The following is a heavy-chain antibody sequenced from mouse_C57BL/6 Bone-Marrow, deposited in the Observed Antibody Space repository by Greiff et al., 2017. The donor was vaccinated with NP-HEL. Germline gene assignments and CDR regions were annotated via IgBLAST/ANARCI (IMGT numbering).Heavy chain of an antibody. Sequence: QVQLQQPGAELVKPGASVKLSCKASGYTFTSYWMHWVKQRPGQGLEWIGMIHPNSGSTNYNEKFKSKATLTVDKSSSTAYMQLSSLTSEDSVVYYCERLGSWFAYWGQGTLVTVSA. CDR1: GYTFTSYW. CDR3: ERLGSWFAY. CDR2: IHPNSGST. J-gene: IGHJ3*01. D-gene: IGHD4-1*01. V-gene: IGHV1-64*01.